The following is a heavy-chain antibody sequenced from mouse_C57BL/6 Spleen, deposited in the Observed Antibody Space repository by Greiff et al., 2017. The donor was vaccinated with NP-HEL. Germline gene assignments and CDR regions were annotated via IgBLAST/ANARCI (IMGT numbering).Heavy chain of an antibody. V-gene: IGHV1-82*01. J-gene: IGHJ2*01. Sequence: VKLMESGPELVKPGASVKISCKASGYAFSSSWMNWVKQRPGKGLEWIGRIYPGDGDTNYNGKFKGKATLTADKSSSTAYMQLSSLTSEDSAVYFCAPHYCDSIPYWGQGTTLTVSS. CDR1: GYAFSSSW. CDR3: APHYCDSIPY. CDR2: IYPGDGDT. D-gene: IGHD1-1*01.